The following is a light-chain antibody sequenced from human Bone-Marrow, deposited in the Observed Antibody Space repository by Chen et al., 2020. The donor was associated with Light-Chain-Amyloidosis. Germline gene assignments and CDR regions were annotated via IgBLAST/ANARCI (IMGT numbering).Light chain of an antibody. V-gene: IGLV2-14*01. Sequence: QSALTQPASVSGSPGQSITLSCTGTSSDVGGDNHVSWYQQHPDKAPKLMIYEVTNRPSWFPDRFSVSKSDNTASLTISGLQTEDEADYFCSSYTITNTLVFGSGTRVTVL. CDR2: EVT. J-gene: IGLJ1*01. CDR1: SSDVGGDNH. CDR3: SSYTITNTLV.